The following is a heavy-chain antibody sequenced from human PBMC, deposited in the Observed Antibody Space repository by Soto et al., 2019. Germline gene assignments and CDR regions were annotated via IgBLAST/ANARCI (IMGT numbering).Heavy chain of an antibody. Sequence: QVHLVQSGAEVKKPGASVKVSCKGSGYAFTTYGITWVRQAPGQGLEWMGWISAHNGNTNDAQKLEGRVTGTEDTSKSAAYMELTSLRSDDTAVYYCGRGRYGDYWGQGALVTVSS. CDR3: GRGRYGDY. CDR2: ISAHNGNT. V-gene: IGHV1-18*01. D-gene: IGHD1-1*01. J-gene: IGHJ4*02. CDR1: GYAFTTYG.